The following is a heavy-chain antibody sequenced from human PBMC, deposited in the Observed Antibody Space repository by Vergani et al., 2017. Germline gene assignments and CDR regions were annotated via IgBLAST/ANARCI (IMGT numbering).Heavy chain of an antibody. CDR1: GFTFSSYS. CDR2: ISRISSYI. J-gene: IGHJ3*02. D-gene: IGHD3-22*01. Sequence: EVQLVESGGGLVKPGGSLRLSCAASGFTFSSYSMNWVRQAPGKGLEWVSSISRISSYIYYADSVKGRFTISRDNAKNSLYLQMNSLRAEDTAVYDCARYYYDSSGYYSHAVDIWGQGTMVTVSS. CDR3: ARYYYDSSGYYSHAVDI. V-gene: IGHV3-21*01.